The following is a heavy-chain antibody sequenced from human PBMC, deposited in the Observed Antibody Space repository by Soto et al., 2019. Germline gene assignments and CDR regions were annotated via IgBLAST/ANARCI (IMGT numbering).Heavy chain of an antibody. Sequence: QVQLVQSGAEVKEPVASVKVSCQASGYAFSNNDSSWVRQATGQGLEWMGWMNPNSGNGGYAQKFQGRVTMTRDTSTRTAYMELSSLASDDTAIYYCARMATSGTLNWFDPWGQGPLVNVTS. CDR3: ARMATSGTLNWFDP. V-gene: IGHV1-8*01. CDR1: GYAFSNND. J-gene: IGHJ5*02. CDR2: MNPNSGNG.